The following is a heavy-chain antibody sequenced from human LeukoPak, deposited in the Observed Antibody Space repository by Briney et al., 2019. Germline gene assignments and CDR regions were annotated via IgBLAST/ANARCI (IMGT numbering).Heavy chain of an antibody. D-gene: IGHD3-10*01. CDR1: GGSISSGSYY. CDR2: IYYSGST. V-gene: IGHV4-61*01. Sequence: SETLSLTCTVSGGSISSGSYYWSWIRPPPGKGLEWIGYIYYSGSTNYNPSLKSRVTISVDTSKNQFSLKLSSVTAADTAVYYCARSSHEVRGVISYWGQGTLVTVSS. J-gene: IGHJ4*02. CDR3: ARSSHEVRGVISY.